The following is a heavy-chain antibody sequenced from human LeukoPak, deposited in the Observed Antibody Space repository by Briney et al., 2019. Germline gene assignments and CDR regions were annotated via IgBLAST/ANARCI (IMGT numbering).Heavy chain of an antibody. CDR2: ISGGSNII. Sequence: GGSLRLSCAASGFTFSTYSMNWVRQAPGKGLEWVSYISGGSNIIYNADSVRGRFTISRDNAKSSLYLQMNSLRAEDTAVYYCATAGYGSGNNPIGYWGQGTLVTVSS. D-gene: IGHD3-10*01. CDR1: GFTFSTYS. J-gene: IGHJ4*02. V-gene: IGHV3-48*01. CDR3: ATAGYGSGNNPIGY.